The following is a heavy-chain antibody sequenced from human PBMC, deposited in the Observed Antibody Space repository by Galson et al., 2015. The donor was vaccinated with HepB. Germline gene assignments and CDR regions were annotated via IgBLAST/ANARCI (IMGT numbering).Heavy chain of an antibody. Sequence: SLRLSCAASGFTFSDYWMHWVRQIPGKGLVWVSRITSAGTGTRYADSVKGRFTISRDNAKNTVYLQMNSLRAEDTAVYYCARDHHATNRLFDYWGPGTLVTVSS. D-gene: IGHD2-8*01. CDR1: GFTFSDYW. CDR2: ITSAGTGT. V-gene: IGHV3-74*01. CDR3: ARDHHATNRLFDY. J-gene: IGHJ4*02.